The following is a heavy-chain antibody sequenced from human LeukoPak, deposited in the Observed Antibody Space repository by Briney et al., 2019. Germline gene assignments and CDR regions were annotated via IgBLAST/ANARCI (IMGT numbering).Heavy chain of an antibody. J-gene: IGHJ5*02. CDR1: GGSISSYY. CDR2: IYYSGST. D-gene: IGHD5-18*01. V-gene: IGHV4-59*01. CDR3: ARETRGYSYGTGGWFDP. Sequence: PSETLSLTCTVSGGSISSYYWSWIWQPPGKGLEWIGYIYYSGSTNYNPSLKSRVTISVDTSKNQFSLKLSSVTAADTAVYYCARETRGYSYGTGGWFDPWGQGTLVTVSS.